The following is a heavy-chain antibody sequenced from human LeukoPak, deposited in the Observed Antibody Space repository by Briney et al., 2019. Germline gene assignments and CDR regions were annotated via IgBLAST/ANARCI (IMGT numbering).Heavy chain of an antibody. J-gene: IGHJ4*02. D-gene: IGHD6-6*01. Sequence: GGSLRLSCAASGFTFSNYWMSWVRQAPGKGLEWVGNIKQDGSDKYYLDSVKGRFTISRDNAQNSLYLQMNSLRAEETAVYYCARFSSSPCCCFDYWGQGTLVTVSS. CDR1: GFTFSNYW. CDR3: ARFSSSPCCCFDY. CDR2: IKQDGSDK. V-gene: IGHV3-7*01.